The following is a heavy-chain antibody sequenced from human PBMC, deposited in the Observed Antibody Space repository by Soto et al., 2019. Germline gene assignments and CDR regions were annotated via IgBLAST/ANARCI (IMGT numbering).Heavy chain of an antibody. D-gene: IGHD6-19*01. CDR3: AKETYSSGWYTVFDY. Sequence: GGSLRLSCAASGFTFSSYAMSWVRQAPGKGLEWVSAISGSGGSTYYADSVKGRFTISRDNSKNTLYLQMNSLRAEDTAAYYCAKETYSSGWYTVFDYWGQGTLVTVSS. V-gene: IGHV3-23*01. CDR1: GFTFSSYA. CDR2: ISGSGGST. J-gene: IGHJ4*02.